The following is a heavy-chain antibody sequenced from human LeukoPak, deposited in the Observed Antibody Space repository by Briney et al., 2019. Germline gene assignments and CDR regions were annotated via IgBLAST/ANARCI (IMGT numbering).Heavy chain of an antibody. Sequence: GESLKISCKASGYSFTTYWISWVRQMPGKGLEWMGRIDPSDSYTNYSPSFQGHVTISADKSISTAYLQWSSLKASDTAMYYCARRDRTGWYNFDYWGQGTLVTVSS. CDR2: IDPSDSYT. CDR1: GYSFTTYW. J-gene: IGHJ4*02. V-gene: IGHV5-10-1*01. D-gene: IGHD6-19*01. CDR3: ARRDRTGWYNFDY.